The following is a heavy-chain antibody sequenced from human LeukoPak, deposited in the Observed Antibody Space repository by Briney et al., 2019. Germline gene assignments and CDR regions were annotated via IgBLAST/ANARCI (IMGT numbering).Heavy chain of an antibody. V-gene: IGHV3-23*01. D-gene: IGHD4-17*01. J-gene: IGHJ4*02. CDR2: ISGSGGST. CDR1: GFTFSSYA. Sequence: PGGSLRLSCATSGFTFSSYAMSWVRQAPGKGLEWVSAISGSGGSTYYADSVRGRFTISRDNSKNTLYLQMNSLRAEDTAVYYCAKEGDYGDYFDYWGQGTLVTVSS. CDR3: AKEGDYGDYFDY.